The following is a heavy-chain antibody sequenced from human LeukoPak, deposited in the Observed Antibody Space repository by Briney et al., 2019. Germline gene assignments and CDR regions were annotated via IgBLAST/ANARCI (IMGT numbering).Heavy chain of an antibody. CDR2: INFSGYT. Sequence: PSETLSLTCAVSGVSFGRYSWTWIRQSPGKGLECIGEINFSGYTKYNPSLKSRVTMSVDTSKKQFSLKLASVTAADTAIYFCARVGSTPAKFDHWGQGTLVTVSS. J-gene: IGHJ4*02. CDR1: GVSFGRYS. CDR3: ARVGSTPAKFDH. V-gene: IGHV4-34*01. D-gene: IGHD2-2*01.